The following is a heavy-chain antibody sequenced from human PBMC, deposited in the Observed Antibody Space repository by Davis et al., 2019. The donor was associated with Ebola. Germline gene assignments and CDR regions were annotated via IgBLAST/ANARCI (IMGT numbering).Heavy chain of an antibody. D-gene: IGHD4/OR15-4a*01. J-gene: IGHJ4*02. CDR3: ARSYGAAPFDY. CDR1: GGSISPYY. Sequence: MPSETLSLTCTVPGGSISPYYWSWIRQPPGKGLEWIGYIYYSGSTKYNLSLKGRVAIPVDTSKHQFSLKLSSGTAADTAVYYCARSYGAAPFDYWGQGTLVTVSS. CDR2: IYYSGST. V-gene: IGHV4-59*08.